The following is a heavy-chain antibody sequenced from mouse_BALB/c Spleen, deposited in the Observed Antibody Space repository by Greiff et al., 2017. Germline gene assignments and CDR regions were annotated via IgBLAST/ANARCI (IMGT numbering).Heavy chain of an antibody. J-gene: IGHJ3*01. Sequence: VQLQQSGPELEKPGASVKISCKASGYSFTGYNMNWVKQSNGKSLEWIGNIDPYYGGTSYNQKFKGKATLTVDKSSSTAYMQLKSLTSEDSAVYYCARGQDYGSSYKPAWFAYWGQGTLVTVSA. CDR3: ARGQDYGSSYKPAWFAY. D-gene: IGHD1-1*01. CDR1: GYSFTGYN. V-gene: IGHV1-39*01. CDR2: IDPYYGGT.